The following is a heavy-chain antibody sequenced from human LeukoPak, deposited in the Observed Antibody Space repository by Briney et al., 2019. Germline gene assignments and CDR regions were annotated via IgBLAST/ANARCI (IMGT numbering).Heavy chain of an antibody. CDR1: GFIFSDYG. CDR2: IGGRGGST. V-gene: IGHV3-23*01. CDR3: AKAGLVRGGALDS. Sequence: PGGTLRLSCAASGFIFSDYGMSWVRQAPGKGLEWVSSIGGRGGSTYYADSVKGRFTISRDNSKNTLYLQMNSLRAEDTAVYYCAKAGLVRGGALDSWGQGTLVTVSS. D-gene: IGHD4/OR15-4a*01. J-gene: IGHJ4*02.